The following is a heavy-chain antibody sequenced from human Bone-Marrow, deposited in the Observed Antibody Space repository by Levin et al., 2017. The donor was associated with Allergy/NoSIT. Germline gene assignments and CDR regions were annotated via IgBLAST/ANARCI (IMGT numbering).Heavy chain of an antibody. CDR3: ARDMDWLPFDY. V-gene: IGHV1-2*06. D-gene: IGHD3/OR15-3a*01. J-gene: IGHJ4*02. Sequence: ASVKVSCKASGYTFSDYYIHWVRQAPGQGLEWMARVNPKSGETFYAQKFQGRGTVTMDRSINTAYLDLTSLTSDDTALYYCARDMDWLPFDYWGQGTLVTVSS. CDR2: VNPKSGET. CDR1: GYTFSDYY.